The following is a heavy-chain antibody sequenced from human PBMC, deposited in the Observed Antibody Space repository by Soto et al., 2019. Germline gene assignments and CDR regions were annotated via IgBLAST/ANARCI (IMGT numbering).Heavy chain of an antibody. J-gene: IGHJ4*02. Sequence: EVQLVQSGAEVKKPGQSLTISCRGSGYSFTRYRISWVRQMPGKGLEWMGSIDPSDSYTNYSPSFQGHVTISVDTSISTVYLQWNNLKASDTAIYYCARHEEQRLPCAYWGQGTLVTVSS. CDR2: IDPSDSYT. D-gene: IGHD6-25*01. CDR3: ARHEEQRLPCAY. CDR1: GYSFTRYR. V-gene: IGHV5-10-1*03.